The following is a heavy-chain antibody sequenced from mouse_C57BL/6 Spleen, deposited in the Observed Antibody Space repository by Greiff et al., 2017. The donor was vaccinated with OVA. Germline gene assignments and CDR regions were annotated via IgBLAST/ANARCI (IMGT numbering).Heavy chain of an antibody. CDR2: IDPENGDT. CDR1: GFNFKDDY. CDR3: TTEGGFYFDY. D-gene: IGHD1-1*02. J-gene: IGHJ2*01. Sequence: EVKVVESGAELVRPGASVKLSCTASGFNFKDDYMHWVKQRPEQGLEWIGWIDPENGDTEYASKFQGKATITADTSSNTAYLQLSSLTSEDTAVYYCTTEGGFYFDYWGQGTTLTVSS. V-gene: IGHV14-4*01.